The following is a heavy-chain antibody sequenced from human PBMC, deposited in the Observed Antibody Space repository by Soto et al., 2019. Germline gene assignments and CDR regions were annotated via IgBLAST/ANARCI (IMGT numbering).Heavy chain of an antibody. V-gene: IGHV3-48*01. D-gene: IGHD6-13*01. Sequence: EVQLVESGGGLVQPGGSLRLSCAASGFTFSSYSMNWVRQAPGKGLEWVSYISSSSSTIYYAGSVKGRFTISRDNAKNSLYLQMNNLIAEDTAVYYCARHPERIAEIGWFDPWGQGTLVTVSS. J-gene: IGHJ5*02. CDR2: ISSSSSTI. CDR1: GFTFSSYS. CDR3: ARHPERIAEIGWFDP.